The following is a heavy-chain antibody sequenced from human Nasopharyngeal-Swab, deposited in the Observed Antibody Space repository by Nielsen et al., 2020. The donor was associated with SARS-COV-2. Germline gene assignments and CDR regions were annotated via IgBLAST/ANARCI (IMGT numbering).Heavy chain of an antibody. D-gene: IGHD3-16*02. V-gene: IGHV4-39*01. J-gene: IGHJ4*02. Sequence: SETLSLTCTVSGGSISSSSYYWGWIRQPPGKGLEWIGSIYYSGSTYYNPSLKSRVTISVDTSKNQFSLKLNSVTAADMAVYYCARGPGRYDYVWGSYRYRFDYWGQGTLVTVSS. CDR1: GGSISSSSYY. CDR3: ARGPGRYDYVWGSYRYRFDY. CDR2: IYYSGST.